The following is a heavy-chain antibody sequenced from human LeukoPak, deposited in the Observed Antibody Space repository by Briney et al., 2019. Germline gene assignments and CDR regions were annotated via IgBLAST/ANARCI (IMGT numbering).Heavy chain of an antibody. J-gene: IGHJ4*02. CDR1: GYTFTGYY. CDR2: INPNSGGT. V-gene: IGHV1-2*02. D-gene: IGHD2-15*01. Sequence: ASVKVSCKASGYTFTGYYMHWVRQAPGQGLEWMGWINPNSGGTNYAQKFQDRVTMTRDTSISTAYMELSRLRSDDTAVYYCARDLGYCSGGSCYSGDYWGQGTLVTVSS. CDR3: ARDLGYCSGGSCYSGDY.